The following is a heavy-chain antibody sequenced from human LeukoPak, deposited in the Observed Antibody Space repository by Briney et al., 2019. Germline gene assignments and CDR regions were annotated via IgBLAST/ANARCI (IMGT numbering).Heavy chain of an antibody. J-gene: IGHJ4*02. CDR2: ITGSGGST. V-gene: IGHV3-23*01. D-gene: IGHD5-24*01. CDR1: GFTFSTYP. CDR3: AKDDGYNFFVY. Sequence: GRSLRLSCAASGFTFSTYPMSWVRQAPGKGLEWVSSITGSGGSTYHADSVKGRFTISRDNSKNTLYLQMNSLRAEDTAVYYCAKDDGYNFFVYWGQGTLVTVSS.